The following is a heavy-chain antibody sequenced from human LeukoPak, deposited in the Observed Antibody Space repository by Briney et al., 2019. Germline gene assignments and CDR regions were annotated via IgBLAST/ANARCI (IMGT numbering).Heavy chain of an antibody. D-gene: IGHD3-3*01. V-gene: IGHV3-30*02. J-gene: IGHJ4*02. CDR2: MRDDGSNK. CDR1: GFTFSSYG. CDR3: AKERNYDFWSGYYPNDY. Sequence: GGSLRLSCAASGFTFSSYGMHWVRQAPGKGLEWVAFMRDDGSNKYYADSVKGRFTISRDNSKNTLYLQMNSLRAEDTAVYYCAKERNYDFWSGYYPNDYWGQGTLVLVSS.